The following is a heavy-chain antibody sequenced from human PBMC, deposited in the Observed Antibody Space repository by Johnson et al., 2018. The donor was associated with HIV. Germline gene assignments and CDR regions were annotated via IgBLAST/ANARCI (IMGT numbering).Heavy chain of an antibody. J-gene: IGHJ3*02. D-gene: IGHD6-19*01. CDR2: ISYDGSNK. CDR1: GFTFSHYA. Sequence: QMLLVESGGGVVQPGRSLRLSCAASGFTFSHYAMHWVRQAPGKGLEWVAVISYDGSNKYYADSVKGRFTISRDISKNTLYLQMNSLRAEDTAVYYCAKDLERAPGTARAVGGSFDSWGQGTMVTVSS. CDR3: AKDLERAPGTARAVGGSFDS. V-gene: IGHV3-30*18.